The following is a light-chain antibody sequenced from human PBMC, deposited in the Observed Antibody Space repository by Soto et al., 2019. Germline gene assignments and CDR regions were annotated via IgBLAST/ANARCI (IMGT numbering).Light chain of an antibody. CDR2: DES. CDR1: NIGSKS. Sequence: SYELTQPPSVSVAPGQTARITCGGNNIGSKSVHWYQQKPGQAPVLVVYDESDRPSGIPERFSGSNSGNTATLTISRVEAGDEDDYYCQVWDSSSDHYWVFGGGTKLTVL. J-gene: IGLJ3*02. V-gene: IGLV3-21*02. CDR3: QVWDSSSDHYWV.